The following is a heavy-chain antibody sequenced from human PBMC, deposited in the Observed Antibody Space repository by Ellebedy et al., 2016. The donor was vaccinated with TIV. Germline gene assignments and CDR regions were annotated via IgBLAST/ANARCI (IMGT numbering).Heavy chain of an antibody. CDR1: GFSLSTSGVA. Sequence: SGPTLVXPTQPLTLTCNFSGFSLSTSGVAVGWIRQPPGEALEWLALIYWDDDKRYSPSLKSRLTITKDTPKNQVVLTMTNMDPVDTATYYCAHGKVPDIAFPYWGQGTLVTVSS. V-gene: IGHV2-5*02. D-gene: IGHD2-15*01. CDR3: AHGKVPDIAFPY. CDR2: IYWDDDK. J-gene: IGHJ4*02.